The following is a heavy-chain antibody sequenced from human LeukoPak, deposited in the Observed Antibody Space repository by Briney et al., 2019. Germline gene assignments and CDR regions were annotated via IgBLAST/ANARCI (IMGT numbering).Heavy chain of an antibody. CDR3: ARNPGPLEWFEGWFDH. D-gene: IGHD3-3*01. CDR2: IYYSGST. Sequence: SETLSLTCTVSGGSISSSSYYWGWIRQPPGKGLEWIGSIYYSGSTYYNPSLKSRVTISVDTSKNQFSLKLSSVTAADTAVYYCARNPGPLEWFEGWFDHWGQGTLVTVSS. V-gene: IGHV4-39*01. CDR1: GGSISSSSYY. J-gene: IGHJ5*02.